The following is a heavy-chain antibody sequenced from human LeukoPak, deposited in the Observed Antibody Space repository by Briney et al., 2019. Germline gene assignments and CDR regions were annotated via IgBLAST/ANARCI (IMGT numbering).Heavy chain of an antibody. CDR1: GGSISSGGYS. CDR2: IYHSGST. CDR3: ARVAAAYYYYGMDG. V-gene: IGHV4-30-2*01. Sequence: SETLSLTCAVSGGSISSGGYSWSWIRQPPGKGLEWIGYIYHSGSTYYNPSLKSRVTISVDRSKNQFSLKLSSVTAADTAVYYCARVAAAYYYYGMDGWGQGTTVTVSS. J-gene: IGHJ6*02.